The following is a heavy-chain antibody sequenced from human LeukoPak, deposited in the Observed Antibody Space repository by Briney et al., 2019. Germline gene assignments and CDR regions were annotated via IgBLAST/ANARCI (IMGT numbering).Heavy chain of an antibody. CDR3: ARGGYSYGWY. CDR2: MNPKTGGT. D-gene: IGHD5-18*01. Sequence: ASVKVSCKASGYTFTDYYIHWVRQAPGQGLEWMAWMNPKTGGTSYAQKFQGRVTMTTDTSTTTAYMELRSLRSDDTAMYYCARGGYSYGWYWGQGTLVTVSS. J-gene: IGHJ4*02. CDR1: GYTFTDYY. V-gene: IGHV1-2*02.